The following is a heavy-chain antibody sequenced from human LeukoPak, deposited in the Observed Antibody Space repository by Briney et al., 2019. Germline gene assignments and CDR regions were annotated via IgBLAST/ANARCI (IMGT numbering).Heavy chain of an antibody. CDR2: INPNSGGT. V-gene: IGHV1-2*02. CDR3: ARDWGSRAAQSDY. D-gene: IGHD6-6*01. J-gene: IGHJ4*02. CDR1: GYTFTGYY. Sequence: ASVKVSCKASGYTFTGYYMHWVRQAPGQGLERMGWINPNSGGTNYAQKFQGRVTMTRDTSISTAYMELSRLRSDDTAVYYCARDWGSRAAQSDYWGQGTLVTVSS.